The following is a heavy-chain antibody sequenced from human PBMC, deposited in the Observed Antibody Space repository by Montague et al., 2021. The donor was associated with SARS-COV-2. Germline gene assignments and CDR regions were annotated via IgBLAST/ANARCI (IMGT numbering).Heavy chain of an antibody. V-gene: IGHV4-59*11. J-gene: IGHJ5*02. CDR2: INYSGGT. D-gene: IGHD1-26*01. Sequence: SETLSLTCAVSGGSISSHYWSFIRQPPGKGLEWIAYINYSGGTNYNPSLKSRVTISVDTSKNHFSLQLRSVTPADTAVYFCAKATSDQGADSWFDPWGQGTLVTVSS. CDR1: GGSISSHY. CDR3: AKATSDQGADSWFDP.